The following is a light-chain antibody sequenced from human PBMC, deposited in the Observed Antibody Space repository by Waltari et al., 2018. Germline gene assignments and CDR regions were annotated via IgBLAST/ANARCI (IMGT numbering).Light chain of an antibody. CDR3: QQRSYWLT. Sequence: EIVLTQSPATLSLSPGERATLSCRTSQSVSNYLAWYQQKPGQAPRLLIYDASNRATGSPARVSGSGSGTDFTLTISSLEPEDFAVYYCQQRSYWLTFGGGTKVEIK. V-gene: IGKV3-11*01. CDR1: QSVSNY. J-gene: IGKJ4*01. CDR2: DAS.